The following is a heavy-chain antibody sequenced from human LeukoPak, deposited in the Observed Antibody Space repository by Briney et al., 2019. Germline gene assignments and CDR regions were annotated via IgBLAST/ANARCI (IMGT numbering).Heavy chain of an antibody. J-gene: IGHJ3*02. CDR1: RFTFSNYT. D-gene: IGHD3-10*01. CDR3: ARDRGSSKAGDVSDI. Sequence: GGSLRLSCAASRFTFSNYTMNWVRQAPGKGLEWVSSISSSGSYIYYADSTKGRFTISRDNAKNSLFLQMNSLRAEDTAVYYCARDRGSSKAGDVSDIWGQGTMVTVSS. CDR2: ISSSGSYI. V-gene: IGHV3-21*01.